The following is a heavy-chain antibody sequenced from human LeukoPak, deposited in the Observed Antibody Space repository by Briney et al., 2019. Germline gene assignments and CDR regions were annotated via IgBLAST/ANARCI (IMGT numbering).Heavy chain of an antibody. CDR3: ARDYYDSSGYYNDY. V-gene: IGHV1-69*05. D-gene: IGHD3-22*01. CDR2: IIPIFGTA. Sequence: SVKVSCKASGGTFSSYAISWVRQAPGQRLEWMGRIIPIFGTANYAQKFQGRVTITTDESTSTAYMELSSLRSEDTAVYYCARDYYDSSGYYNDYWGQGTLITVSS. CDR1: GGTFSSYA. J-gene: IGHJ4*02.